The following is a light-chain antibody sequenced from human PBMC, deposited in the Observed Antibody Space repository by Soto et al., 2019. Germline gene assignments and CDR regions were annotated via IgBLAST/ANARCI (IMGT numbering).Light chain of an antibody. Sequence: EIVLTQSPGTLSWSPGEGATLSCRASQSLSSSYLAWYQQKPGQAPRLLIYGASGRATGIPDRFSGSGSGTDFTLTISRLEPEDFAVYYCQQYGSSPLFTFGPGTKVDIK. CDR1: QSLSSSY. CDR3: QQYGSSPLFT. V-gene: IGKV3-20*01. CDR2: GAS. J-gene: IGKJ3*01.